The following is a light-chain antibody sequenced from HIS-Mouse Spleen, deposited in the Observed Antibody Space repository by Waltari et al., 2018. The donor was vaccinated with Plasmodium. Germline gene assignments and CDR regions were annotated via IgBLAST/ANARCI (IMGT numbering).Light chain of an antibody. CDR3: CSYAGSSTNWV. CDR2: EGS. Sequence: QSALTQPASVSGSPGQSITISCTGTSSAVGSYNLVSWYQQHPGKAPKLMSYEGSKRPSGVPNRFSGSKSSNTASLTISGLQAEDEADYYCCSYAGSSTNWVFGGGTKLTVL. CDR1: SSAVGSYNL. J-gene: IGLJ3*02. V-gene: IGLV2-23*01.